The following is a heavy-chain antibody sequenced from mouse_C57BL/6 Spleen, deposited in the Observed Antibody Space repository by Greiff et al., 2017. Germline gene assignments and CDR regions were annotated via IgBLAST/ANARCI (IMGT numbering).Heavy chain of an antibody. Sequence: VQLQQSGTVLARPGASVTMSCKTSGYTFTSYWMHWVKQRPGQGLEWIGAIYPGNSDTSYNQKFKGKAKLTAVTSASPAYMELSSLTNEDSAVYYCTRYTTVVDWYFDVWGTGTTVTVSS. CDR1: GYTFTSYW. V-gene: IGHV1-5*01. D-gene: IGHD1-1*01. CDR3: TRYTTVVDWYFDV. J-gene: IGHJ1*03. CDR2: IYPGNSDT.